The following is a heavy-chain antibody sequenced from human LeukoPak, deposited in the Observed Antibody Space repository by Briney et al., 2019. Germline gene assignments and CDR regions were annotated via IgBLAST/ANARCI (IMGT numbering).Heavy chain of an antibody. Sequence: HSGGSLRLSCAASGFTFSSYAMSWVRQAPGKGLEWVSAISGSGGSTYYADSVKGRFTISRGNSKNTLYLQMNSLRAEDTAVYYCAKATPLLWFGELLLGEFDPWGQGTLVTVSS. J-gene: IGHJ5*02. CDR2: ISGSGGST. D-gene: IGHD3-10*01. CDR3: AKATPLLWFGELLLGEFDP. V-gene: IGHV3-23*01. CDR1: GFTFSSYA.